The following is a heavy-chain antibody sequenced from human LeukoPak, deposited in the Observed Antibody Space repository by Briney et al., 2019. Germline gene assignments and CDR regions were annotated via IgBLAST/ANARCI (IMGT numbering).Heavy chain of an antibody. CDR3: ARGVHGDYYFDY. D-gene: IGHD4-17*01. CDR1: GESFSGYY. CDR2: INHSGST. V-gene: IGHV4-34*01. J-gene: IGHJ4*02. Sequence: PSETLSLTCAVYGESFSGYYWSWIRQPPGKGLEWIGEINHSGSTNYNPSLKSRVTISVDTSKNQFSLKLSSVTAADTAVYYCARGVHGDYYFDYWGQGTLVTVSS.